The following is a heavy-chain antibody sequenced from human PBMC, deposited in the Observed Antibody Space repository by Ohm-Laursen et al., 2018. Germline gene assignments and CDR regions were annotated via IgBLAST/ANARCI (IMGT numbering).Heavy chain of an antibody. CDR1: GGSISSYY. Sequence: TLSLTCTVSGGSISSYYWSWIRQPAGKGLEWIGRIYTSGSTNYNPPLKSRVTMSVDTSKNQFSLKLSSVTAADTAIYFCASPGAVTGNDFESYFDSWGQGILVTVSS. D-gene: IGHD5-12*01. CDR2: IYTSGST. J-gene: IGHJ4*02. V-gene: IGHV4-4*07. CDR3: ASPGAVTGNDFESYFDS.